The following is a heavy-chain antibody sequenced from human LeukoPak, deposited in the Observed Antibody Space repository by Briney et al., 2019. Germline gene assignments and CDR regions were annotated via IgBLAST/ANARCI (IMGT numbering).Heavy chain of an antibody. Sequence: GRSQRLSCAASGFTLDDYAMSWVRQAPGKGLEWVSAISGSGGSTYYADSVRGRFTISRDNSKNTLNLQMNSLRAGDTAVYYCAKDYSRFGYCSGGSCYGIDFWGQGTLVTVSS. D-gene: IGHD2-15*01. V-gene: IGHV3-23*01. J-gene: IGHJ4*02. CDR2: ISGSGGST. CDR1: GFTLDDYA. CDR3: AKDYSRFGYCSGGSCYGIDF.